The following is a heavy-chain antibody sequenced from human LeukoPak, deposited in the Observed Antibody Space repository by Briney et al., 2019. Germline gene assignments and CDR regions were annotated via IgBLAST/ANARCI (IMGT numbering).Heavy chain of an antibody. Sequence: GGSLRLSCAASGFTFSGYAMSWVRQAPGKGLEWVSAISGSGGSTYYADSVKGRFTISRDNSKNTLYLQMNSLSAEDSAVYYCAKGGVSSSWFPDYYYYYYMDVWGKGTTVTVSS. V-gene: IGHV3-23*01. CDR1: GFTFSGYA. D-gene: IGHD6-13*01. CDR2: ISGSGGST. J-gene: IGHJ6*03. CDR3: AKGGVSSSWFPDYYYYYYMDV.